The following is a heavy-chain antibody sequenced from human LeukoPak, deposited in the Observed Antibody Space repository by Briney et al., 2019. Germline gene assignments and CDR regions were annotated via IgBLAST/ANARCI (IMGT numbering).Heavy chain of an antibody. D-gene: IGHD5-12*01. CDR1: GGSFSGYC. V-gene: IGHV4-34*01. Sequence: SETLSLTCAVYGGSFSGYCWSWIRQPPGKGLEWIGEINHSGSTNYNPSLKSRVTISVDTSKNQFSLKLSSVTAADTAVYYCAKRGASYYYYYYMDVWGKGTTVTVSS. CDR3: AKRGASYYYYYYMDV. CDR2: INHSGST. J-gene: IGHJ6*03.